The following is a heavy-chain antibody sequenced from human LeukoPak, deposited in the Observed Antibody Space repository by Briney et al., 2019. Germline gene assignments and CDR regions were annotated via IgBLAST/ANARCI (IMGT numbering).Heavy chain of an antibody. D-gene: IGHD3-22*01. Sequence: GGSLRLSCAASGFTFSSYGMHWVRQAPGKGLEWVAVIWYDGSNKYYADSVKGRFTISRDNSKNTLYLQMNSLRAEDTAVYYCAKDATMIVVVIIDYWGQGTLVTVSS. V-gene: IGHV3-33*06. J-gene: IGHJ4*02. CDR1: GFTFSSYG. CDR2: IWYDGSNK. CDR3: AKDATMIVVVIIDY.